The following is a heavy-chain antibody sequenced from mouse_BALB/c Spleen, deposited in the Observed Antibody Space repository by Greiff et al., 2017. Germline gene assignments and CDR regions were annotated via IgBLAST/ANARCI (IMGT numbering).Heavy chain of an antibody. Sequence: EVKLMESGGGLVQPGGSMKLSCVASGFTFSNYWLNWVRQSPEKGLEWVAEIRLKSNNYATHYAESVKGRFTISRDDSKSSVYLQMNNLRAEDTGIYYCTRSTMITRWYFDVWGAGTTVTVSS. CDR3: TRSTMITRWYFDV. D-gene: IGHD2-4*01. CDR1: GFTFSNYW. CDR2: IRLKSNNYAT. J-gene: IGHJ1*01. V-gene: IGHV6-6*02.